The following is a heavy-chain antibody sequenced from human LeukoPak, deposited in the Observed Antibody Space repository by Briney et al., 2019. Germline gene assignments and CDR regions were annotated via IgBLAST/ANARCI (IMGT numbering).Heavy chain of an antibody. V-gene: IGHV4-38-2*02. CDR1: TYSISSGYY. D-gene: IGHD5-18*01. CDR3: ARIEAVTRGYNHAYYFDY. J-gene: IGHJ4*02. Sequence: SDTLSLTCTVSTYSISSGYYWGWIRQPPGKGLEWIGNIYHNGNTYYNPSLKSRVTISVDTSKKQFSLKLRTATAADTAVYYCARIEAVTRGYNHAYYFDYWGQGTLVTVSS. CDR2: IYHNGNT.